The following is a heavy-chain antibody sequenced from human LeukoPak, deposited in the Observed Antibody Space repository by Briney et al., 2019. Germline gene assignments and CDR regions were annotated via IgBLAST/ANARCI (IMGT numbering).Heavy chain of an antibody. V-gene: IGHV4-34*01. Sequence: PSETLSLTCAVHGGSFSGCYWSWIRQPPGKGLEWIGEINHSGSTNYNPSLKSRVTISVDTSKNQFSLKLSSVTAADTAVYYCARGGIAARRGARFDPWGQGTLVTVSS. D-gene: IGHD6-6*01. CDR3: ARGGIAARRGARFDP. CDR1: GGSFSGCY. CDR2: INHSGST. J-gene: IGHJ5*02.